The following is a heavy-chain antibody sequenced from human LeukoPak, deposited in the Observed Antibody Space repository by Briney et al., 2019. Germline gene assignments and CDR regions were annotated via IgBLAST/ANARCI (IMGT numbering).Heavy chain of an antibody. CDR3: ARAVGGSFFAY. D-gene: IGHD1-26*01. CDR2: ITGSGGGT. CDR1: GFTFSNYA. Sequence: GGSLRLSCAASGFTFSNYAMTWVRQAPGKGLEWVSAITGSGGGTYYADSVKGRFTISRDNAKNTLYLQMNSLRAEDTAVYYCARAVGGSFFAYWGQGSQVTVSP. V-gene: IGHV3-23*01. J-gene: IGHJ4*02.